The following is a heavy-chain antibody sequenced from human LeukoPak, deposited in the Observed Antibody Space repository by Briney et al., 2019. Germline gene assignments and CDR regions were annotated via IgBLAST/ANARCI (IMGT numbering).Heavy chain of an antibody. V-gene: IGHV1-8*01. CDR1: GYTFTSYD. J-gene: IGHJ4*02. CDR3: ARDPPLYGSGSYYFDY. D-gene: IGHD3-10*01. CDR2: MNPNSGNT. Sequence: ASVKVSCKASGYTFTSYDINWVRQATGQGLEWMGWMNPNSGNTGYAQKFQGRVTMTRNTSISTAYMELSSLRSEDTAVYYCARDPPLYGSGSYYFDYWGQGTLVTVSS.